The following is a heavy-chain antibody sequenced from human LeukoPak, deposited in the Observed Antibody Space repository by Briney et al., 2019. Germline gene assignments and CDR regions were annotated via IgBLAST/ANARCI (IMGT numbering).Heavy chain of an antibody. Sequence: PSETLSLTCTVSGGSVSSYFWSCIRQPPGKGLEWIGYMYYSGSTNYNPSLKSRVTISIDTSKNQFSLQLSSVTAADTAVYYCARLDNGRGAFDYWGQGTLVTVSS. CDR2: MYYSGST. V-gene: IGHV4-59*02. CDR3: ARLDNGRGAFDY. J-gene: IGHJ4*02. CDR1: GGSVSSYF. D-gene: IGHD1-26*01.